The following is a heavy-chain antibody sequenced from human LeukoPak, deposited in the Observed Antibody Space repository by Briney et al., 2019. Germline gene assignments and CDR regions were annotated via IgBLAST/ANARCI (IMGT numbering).Heavy chain of an antibody. J-gene: IGHJ4*02. V-gene: IGHV4-4*07. D-gene: IGHD1-1*01. Sequence: PSETLSLTCTVSGASISLYYWTWIRQPAEKGLEFIGRIYTGGHTNYNPSLQSRVTISVDTPKNQFSLRLSSVTAADTAVYYCARDTGTAHFDSWGQGTLVTVSS. CDR2: IYTGGHT. CDR1: GASISLYY. CDR3: ARDTGTAHFDS.